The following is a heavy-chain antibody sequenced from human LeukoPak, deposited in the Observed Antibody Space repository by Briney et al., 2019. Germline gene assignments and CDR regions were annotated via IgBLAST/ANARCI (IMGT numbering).Heavy chain of an antibody. CDR1: GGTFSSYA. CDR3: ARDFNLVVPAADTGNWFDP. V-gene: IGHV1-69*13. J-gene: IGHJ5*02. Sequence: SVKVSCKASGGTFSSYAISWVRQAPGQGLEWMGGIIPIFGTANYAQKFQGRVTITADESTSTAYMELSSLRSEDTAVYYCARDFNLVVPAADTGNWFDPWGQGTLVTVSS. D-gene: IGHD2-2*01. CDR2: IIPIFGTA.